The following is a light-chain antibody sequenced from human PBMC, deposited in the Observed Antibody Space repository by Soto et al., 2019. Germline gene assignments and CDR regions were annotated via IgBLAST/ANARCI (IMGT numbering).Light chain of an antibody. CDR3: QKDAISTRT. Sequence: EIVLTQSPDTLSLSPGERATLSCRASQSVSGNCLAWYQQNLGQAPRLLFYGASNRTSDIQDRFSGSGSGIDFTLTISSREPDDFAVYYCQKDAISTRTFGPGTKVEI. CDR2: GAS. CDR1: QSVSGNC. J-gene: IGKJ3*01. V-gene: IGKV3-20*01.